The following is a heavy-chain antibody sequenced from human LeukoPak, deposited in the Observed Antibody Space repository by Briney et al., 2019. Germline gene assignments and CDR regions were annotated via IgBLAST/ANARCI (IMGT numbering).Heavy chain of an antibody. D-gene: IGHD3-3*01. V-gene: IGHV3-74*01. J-gene: IGHJ4*02. CDR3: ARDLTMLGTPGDDFDY. CDR2: INENGRTT. Sequence: GGSLRLSCAASGFTVSNYWMHWVRQFPGKGLVWVSRINENGRTTSYADSVKGRFTISRDNGKNMVHLQMTSLRAEDTAIYYCARDLTMLGTPGDDFDYWGQGSQVTVSS. CDR1: GFTVSNYW.